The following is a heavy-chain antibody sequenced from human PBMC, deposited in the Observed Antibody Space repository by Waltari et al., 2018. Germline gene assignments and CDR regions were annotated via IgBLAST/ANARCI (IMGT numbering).Heavy chain of an antibody. D-gene: IGHD6-13*01. CDR2: SNHMGST. Sequence: QVQLQQWGAGLLKPSETLSLTCAVYGGSFSGYYWSWIRQPPGKGLEWIGESNHMGSTNYNPSLKIRVTISVDTSKNQFSLKLSSVTAADTAVYYCARPRSRQLVGRYFQHWGQGTLVTVSS. CDR1: GGSFSGYY. V-gene: IGHV4-34*01. CDR3: ARPRSRQLVGRYFQH. J-gene: IGHJ1*01.